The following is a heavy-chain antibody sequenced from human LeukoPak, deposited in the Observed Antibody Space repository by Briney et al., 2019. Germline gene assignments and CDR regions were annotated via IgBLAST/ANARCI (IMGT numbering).Heavy chain of an antibody. J-gene: IGHJ5*02. D-gene: IGHD3-22*01. Sequence: GGSLRLSCAASGFTFSRYWMSWVRQAPGKGLEWVTNIEQDGSDKYYVDSVKGRFTISRDNAKNSLYLQMNSLRAEDTAVYYCARVLSGSWDWFDPWGQGTLVTVSS. CDR1: GFTFSRYW. CDR3: ARVLSGSWDWFDP. CDR2: IEQDGSDK. V-gene: IGHV3-7*01.